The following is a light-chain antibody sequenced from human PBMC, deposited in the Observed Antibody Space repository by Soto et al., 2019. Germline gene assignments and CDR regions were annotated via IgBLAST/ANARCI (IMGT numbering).Light chain of an antibody. Sequence: EIGMTQSPATLSVSPGERATLSCRASQSVSSNSAWYQQKPGQAPRLLIYDASTRATGIPARFSGSGSGTEFTLTISSLQSEDFAVYYCQQYNNWPALTFGGGTKVEIK. CDR1: QSVSSN. CDR3: QQYNNWPALT. V-gene: IGKV3-15*01. J-gene: IGKJ4*01. CDR2: DAS.